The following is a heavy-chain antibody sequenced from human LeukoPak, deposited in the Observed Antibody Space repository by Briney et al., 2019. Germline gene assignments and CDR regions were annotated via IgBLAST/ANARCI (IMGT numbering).Heavy chain of an antibody. Sequence: ASVKVSCKASGYTFTGYYLHWVRQAPGQGLEWMGWINPNSGGTNYAQKFQGRVTMTRDTSIGTAYMELSRPRSDDTAVYYCARVPGGDSNWFDPWGQGTLVTVSS. J-gene: IGHJ5*02. CDR2: INPNSGGT. D-gene: IGHD4-17*01. V-gene: IGHV1-2*02. CDR3: ARVPGGDSNWFDP. CDR1: GYTFTGYY.